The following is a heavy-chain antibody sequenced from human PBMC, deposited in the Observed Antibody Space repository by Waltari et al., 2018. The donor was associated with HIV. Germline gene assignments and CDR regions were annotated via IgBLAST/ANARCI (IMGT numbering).Heavy chain of an antibody. D-gene: IGHD6-13*01. CDR3: ARMPILGYGSYAFDS. V-gene: IGHV4-34*01. J-gene: IGHJ4*02. Sequence: QVQLKQWGAGVLKPSETLSLTCAVYSESFSGNYWSWIRQPPGKGLEWSVEVNNSGSTNYNPPLKSRVTISIATSKKQFSLRLTSVTAADTALYYCARMPILGYGSYAFDSWGQGTLVTVSS. CDR1: SESFSGNY. CDR2: VNNSGST.